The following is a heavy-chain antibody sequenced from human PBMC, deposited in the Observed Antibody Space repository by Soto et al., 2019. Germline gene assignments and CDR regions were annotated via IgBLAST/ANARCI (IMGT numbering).Heavy chain of an antibody. J-gene: IGHJ6*02. V-gene: IGHV1-69*01. CDR1: GGTFSTYA. D-gene: IGHD3-10*01. CDR3: ARENGGGSYKRGNSSKSGRAV. Sequence: QVQLVQSGAEVKKPGSSVKVSCKTSGGTFSTYAFSWVRQAPGQGLEWMGGIIPIFGTTNYAQKFQGRVTIIADESTSTANRELSSLRSEDTAVFYCARENGGGSYKRGNSSKSGRAVGGQGTTVIVS. CDR2: IIPIFGTT.